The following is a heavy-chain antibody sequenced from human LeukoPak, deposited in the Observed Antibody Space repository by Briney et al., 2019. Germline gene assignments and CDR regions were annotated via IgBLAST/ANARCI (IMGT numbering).Heavy chain of an antibody. D-gene: IGHD3-3*01. CDR3: AKAPLRFLEWLFNYYMDV. J-gene: IGHJ6*03. CDR2: ISGDGGST. V-gene: IGHV3-43*02. CDR1: GFTFDDYA. Sequence: GGSLRLSCAASGFTFDDYAMHWVRQAPGKGLEWVSLISGDGGSTYYADSVKRRFTISRDNSKNSLYLQMNSLRTEDTALYYCAKAPLRFLEWLFNYYMDVWGKGTTVTVSS.